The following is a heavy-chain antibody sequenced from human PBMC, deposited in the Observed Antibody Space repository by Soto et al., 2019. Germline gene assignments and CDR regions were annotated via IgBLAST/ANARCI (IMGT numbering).Heavy chain of an antibody. V-gene: IGHV1-8*01. Sequence: ASVKVSCKASGYTFTSYDINWVRQATGQGLEWMGWMNTNSGNTGYAQKFQGRVTMTRNTSISTAYMELSSLRSEDTAVYYCARGQGRATILLGYYYYYMDVWGKGTTVTVSS. CDR2: MNTNSGNT. CDR1: GYTFTSYD. CDR3: ARGQGRATILLGYYYYYMDV. D-gene: IGHD5-12*01. J-gene: IGHJ6*03.